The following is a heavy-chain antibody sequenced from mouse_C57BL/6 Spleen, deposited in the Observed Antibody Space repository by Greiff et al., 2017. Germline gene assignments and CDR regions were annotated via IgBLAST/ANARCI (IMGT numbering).Heavy chain of an antibody. D-gene: IGHD1-1*01. CDR3: ARSPDYGSSYDWYFDV. Sequence: QVQLKQSGAELVRPGTSVKVSCKASGYAFTNYLIEWVKQRPGQGLEWIGVINPGSGGTNYNEKFKGKATLTADKSSSTAYMQLSSLTSEDSAVYFCARSPDYGSSYDWYFDVWGTGTTVTVSS. V-gene: IGHV1-54*01. CDR1: GYAFTNYL. CDR2: INPGSGGT. J-gene: IGHJ1*03.